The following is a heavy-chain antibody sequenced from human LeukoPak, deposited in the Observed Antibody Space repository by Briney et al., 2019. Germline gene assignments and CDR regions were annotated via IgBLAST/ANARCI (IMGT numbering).Heavy chain of an antibody. CDR3: ARLRAGGGSNTHFDY. Sequence: GESLKISCKGSGYSFTSYWIGWVRQMPGKGLEWMGIIYPGDSDIRYSPSFQGQVTLSADKSISTAYLQWSSLKASDTAMYYCARLRAGGGSNTHFDYWGQGTLVTVSS. D-gene: IGHD4-23*01. V-gene: IGHV5-51*01. CDR2: IYPGDSDI. J-gene: IGHJ4*02. CDR1: GYSFTSYW.